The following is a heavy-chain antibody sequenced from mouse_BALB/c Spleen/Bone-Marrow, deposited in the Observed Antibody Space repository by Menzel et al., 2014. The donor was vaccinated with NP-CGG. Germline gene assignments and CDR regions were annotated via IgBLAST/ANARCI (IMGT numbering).Heavy chain of an antibody. CDR2: ISTYSGNT. V-gene: IGHV1-67*01. CDR3: ASPIYYGNYEGFAY. Sequence: VQGVESGPELVRPGVSVKISCKGSGYTFXDYAMHWVKQSHAKSLEWIGVISTYSGNTNYNQKFKGKATMTVDKSSSTAYMELARLTSEDSAIYYCASPIYYGNYEGFAYWGQGTLVTVSA. CDR1: GYTFXDYA. J-gene: IGHJ3*01. D-gene: IGHD2-1*01.